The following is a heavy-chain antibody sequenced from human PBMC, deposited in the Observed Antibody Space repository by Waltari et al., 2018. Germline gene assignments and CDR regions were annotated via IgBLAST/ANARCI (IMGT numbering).Heavy chain of an antibody. CDR1: GFTFSSYA. Sequence: EVQLLESGGGLVQPGGSLRLSCAASGFTFSSYAMSWVRQAPGKGLEWVSVIYSGGSTYDADSVKGRFTISRDNSKNTLYLQMNSLRAEDTAVYYCAKDQGPLYYDFWSGPFDYWGQGTLVTVSS. D-gene: IGHD3-3*01. J-gene: IGHJ4*02. CDR2: IYSGGST. CDR3: AKDQGPLYYDFWSGPFDY. V-gene: IGHV3-23*03.